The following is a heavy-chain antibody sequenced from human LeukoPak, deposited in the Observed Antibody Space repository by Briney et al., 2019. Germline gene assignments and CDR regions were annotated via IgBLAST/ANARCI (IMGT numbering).Heavy chain of an antibody. Sequence: GGSLRLSCAAFGFTSSSSAMNWVRQAPGKGLVWVSRINSDGSSTNYADSVKGRFTISRDNAKNTQYLQMNSLRAEDTAVYYCTRDRGDGYIYFDYWGQGTLVTVSS. CDR1: GFTSSSSA. V-gene: IGHV3-74*01. D-gene: IGHD5-24*01. J-gene: IGHJ4*02. CDR2: INSDGSST. CDR3: TRDRGDGYIYFDY.